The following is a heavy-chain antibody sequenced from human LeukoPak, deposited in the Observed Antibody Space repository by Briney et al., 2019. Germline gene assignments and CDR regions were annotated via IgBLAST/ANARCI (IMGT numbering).Heavy chain of an antibody. V-gene: IGHV4-59*11. CDR3: ARDLVTVTKGFDI. CDR2: ISYIGST. J-gene: IGHJ3*02. Sequence: SETLSLPCAVSDDSFSSHYWTWIRQPPGKGLEWIGYISYIGSTNYNPSLKSRVTISIDTSKNQFSLKLSSVTAADTVVYYCARDLVTVTKGFDIWGQGTMVSVSS. D-gene: IGHD4-17*01. CDR1: DDSFSSHY.